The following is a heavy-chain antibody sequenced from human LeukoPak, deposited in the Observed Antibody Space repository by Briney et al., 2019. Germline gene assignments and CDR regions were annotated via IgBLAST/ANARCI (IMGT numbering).Heavy chain of an antibody. J-gene: IGHJ1*01. D-gene: IGHD1-26*01. CDR3: ARDQVYSGSYLRYFQQ. CDR2: IKPDGSEK. V-gene: IGHV3-7*03. CDR1: GFTFSSYW. Sequence: GSLRLSCAASGFTFSSYWMSWVRQAPGKGLEWVANIKPDGSEKYYADSMKGRFTVSRDNAKNSLYLQINSLRAEDTAVYYCARDQVYSGSYLRYFQQWGQGTLVTVSS.